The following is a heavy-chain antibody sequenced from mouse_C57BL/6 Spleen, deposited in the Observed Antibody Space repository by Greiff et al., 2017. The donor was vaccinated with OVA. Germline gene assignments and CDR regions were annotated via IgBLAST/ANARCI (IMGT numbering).Heavy chain of an antibody. D-gene: IGHD2-13*01. J-gene: IGHJ2*01. V-gene: IGHV1-19*01. CDR3: GGRWSDQDYWDY. CDR1: GYTFTDYY. Sequence: EVQLQQSGPVLVKPGASVKMSCKASGYTFTDYYMNWVKQSHGKSLEWIGVINPYNGGTSYNQKFKGKATLTVDKSSSTAYMELSSLTSEDSAVDYCGGRWSDQDYWDYWGQGTTLTVSS. CDR2: INPYNGGT.